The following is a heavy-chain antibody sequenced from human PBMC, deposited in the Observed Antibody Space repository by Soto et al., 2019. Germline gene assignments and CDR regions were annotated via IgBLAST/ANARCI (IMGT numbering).Heavy chain of an antibody. D-gene: IGHD2-15*01. V-gene: IGHV3-64D*06. CDR2: VSTSGRST. J-gene: IGHJ4*02. Sequence: GGFLRLSCSASGFIFSESTIYWVRQVPGKGLEAISAVSTSGRSTYYADSVKDRFTISRDNSKNTLFLQMGSLRPEDTAIYYCVKQAHGLDGVAFDYWGQGTQVTVS. CDR3: VKQAHGLDGVAFDY. CDR1: GFIFSEST.